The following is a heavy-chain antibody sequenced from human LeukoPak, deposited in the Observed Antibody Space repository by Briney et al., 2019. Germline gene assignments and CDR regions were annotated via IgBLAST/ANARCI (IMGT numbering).Heavy chain of an antibody. CDR2: IGGGGVST. CDR3: AKVRVGTSKPGALDY. D-gene: IGHD1-26*01. Sequence: GGSLRLSCAASGFTFSTYVMNWVRQAPGKGLEWVSGIGGGGVSTYYADSVKGRFTISRDNSKKMLYLQMNGLRAEDTAIYYCAKVRVGTSKPGALDYWGQGTLVTVSS. V-gene: IGHV3-23*01. J-gene: IGHJ4*02. CDR1: GFTFSTYV.